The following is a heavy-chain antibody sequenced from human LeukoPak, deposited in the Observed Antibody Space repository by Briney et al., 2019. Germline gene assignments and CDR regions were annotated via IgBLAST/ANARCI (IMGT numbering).Heavy chain of an antibody. J-gene: IGHJ4*02. CDR2: IIPIFGTA. Sequence: SVKVSCKASGGTFRSYAISWVRQAPGQGLEWMGRIIPIFGTANYAQKFQGRVTITTDESTSTAYMELSSLRSEDTAVYYCASNPLYCGGDCYSTYYFDYWGQGTLVTVSS. CDR3: ASNPLYCGGDCYSTYYFDY. V-gene: IGHV1-69*05. CDR1: GGTFRSYA. D-gene: IGHD2-21*02.